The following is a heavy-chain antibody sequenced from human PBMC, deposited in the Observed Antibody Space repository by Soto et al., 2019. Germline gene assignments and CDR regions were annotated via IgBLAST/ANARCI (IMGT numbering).Heavy chain of an antibody. CDR2: IYYSGST. Sequence: SETLSLTCTVSGGSIRNGGYYWTWIRQHPGKGLEWIGYIYYSGSTYYNPSLKSRVTISVDRSKNQFSLKLSSVTAADTAVYYCARTESGTFDPWGQGTLVTVSS. V-gene: IGHV4-31*03. J-gene: IGHJ5*02. D-gene: IGHD1-7*01. CDR3: ARTESGTFDP. CDR1: GGSIRNGGYY.